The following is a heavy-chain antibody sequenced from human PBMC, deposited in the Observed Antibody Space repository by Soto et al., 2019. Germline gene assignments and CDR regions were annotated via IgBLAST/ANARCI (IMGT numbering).Heavy chain of an antibody. V-gene: IGHV3-33*01. CDR3: ARDPPYYGSGYYYGMDV. J-gene: IGHJ6*02. CDR1: GFTFSRYG. D-gene: IGHD3-10*01. Sequence: QVQLVESGGGVVQPGRSLRLSCAASGFTFSRYGMHWVRQAPGKGLEWVAVIWYDGSNKYYADSVKGRFTISRDNSKNTLYLQMNSLRAEDTAVYYCARDPPYYGSGYYYGMDVWGQGTTVTVSS. CDR2: IWYDGSNK.